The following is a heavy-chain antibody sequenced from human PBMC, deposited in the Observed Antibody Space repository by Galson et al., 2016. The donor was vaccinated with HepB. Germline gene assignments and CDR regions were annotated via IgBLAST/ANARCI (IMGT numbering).Heavy chain of an antibody. Sequence: SLRLSCADSRFSFSSYAMTWVRQAPGNGLEWVSAISDSGGTAHSAHSLQGRFSITRDNIRTRLYLQMNGLRAEDAAVYYCANLRGGYSGPRYYNYYFRMDVWGQVTTVTVSS. J-gene: IGHJ6*02. D-gene: IGHD5-12*01. CDR1: RFSFSSYA. V-gene: IGHV3-23*01. CDR3: ANLRGGYSGPRYYNYYFRMDV. CDR2: ISDSGGTA.